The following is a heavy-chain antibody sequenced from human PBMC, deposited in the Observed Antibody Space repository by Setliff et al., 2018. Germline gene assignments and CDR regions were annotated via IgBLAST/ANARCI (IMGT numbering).Heavy chain of an antibody. J-gene: IGHJ4*02. CDR1: GGSISRSSYY. CDR3: RFWSGYYKNDY. D-gene: IGHD3-3*01. V-gene: IGHV4-39*07. Sequence: SETLSLTCSVSGGSISRSSYYWTWIRQPPGKGLEWIASIYYDGRTFAHPSVRGRVTISVDTPTNQFSLKVFSVTAADTAVYYCRFWSGYYKNDYWGQGTLVTVS. CDR2: IYYDGRT.